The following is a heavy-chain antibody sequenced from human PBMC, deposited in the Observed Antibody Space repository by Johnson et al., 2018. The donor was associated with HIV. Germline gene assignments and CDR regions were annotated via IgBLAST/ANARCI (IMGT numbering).Heavy chain of an antibody. Sequence: QLVESGGGLVKPGGSLRLSCETSGFPYSSFAMSWVRQAPGKGLEWLSRISGRGDNIYSADSVKGRFSISRDNSKNMLYLQMDSLRVEDTAVYFCLQDGYCSSANCHTGAFDVWGRGTTVTVSS. D-gene: IGHD2-2*02. CDR2: ISGRGDNI. CDR1: GFPYSSFA. J-gene: IGHJ3*01. V-gene: IGHV3-23*04. CDR3: LQDGYCSSANCHTGAFDV.